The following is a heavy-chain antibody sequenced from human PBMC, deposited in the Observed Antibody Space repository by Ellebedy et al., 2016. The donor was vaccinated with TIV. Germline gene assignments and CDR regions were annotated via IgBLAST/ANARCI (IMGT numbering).Heavy chain of an antibody. D-gene: IGHD5-12*01. V-gene: IGHV4-59*08. CDR3: ASTPFSAGSGYHPHDY. CDR1: GSSISSYY. J-gene: IGHJ4*02. Sequence: MPGGSLRLSCTVSGSSISSYYWSWTRQPPGTGLEWIGHIYYNENTNYNPSIKSKVTISVDTSKNQFSLNLNSVTAADTAVYFCASTPFSAGSGYHPHDYWGQGILVTVSS. CDR2: IYYNENT.